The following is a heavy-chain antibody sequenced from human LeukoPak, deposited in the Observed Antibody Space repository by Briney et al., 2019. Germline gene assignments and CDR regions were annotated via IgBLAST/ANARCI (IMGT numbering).Heavy chain of an antibody. CDR3: AKGVTMIVVGRTDFDY. CDR1: GFTFSSYS. D-gene: IGHD3-22*01. Sequence: GGSLRLSCAASGFTFSSYSMIWVRQAPGKGLEWVSYISSSSSTIYYADSVKGRFTISRDNAKNSLYLQMNSLRAEDTAVYYCAKGVTMIVVGRTDFDYWGQGTLVTVSS. V-gene: IGHV3-48*01. J-gene: IGHJ4*02. CDR2: ISSSSSTI.